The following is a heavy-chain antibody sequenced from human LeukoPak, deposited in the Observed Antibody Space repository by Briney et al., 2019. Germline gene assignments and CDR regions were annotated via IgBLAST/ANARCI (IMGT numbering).Heavy chain of an antibody. Sequence: GGSLRLSCAASGFTFSSYSMNWVRQAPGKGLEWVSAISSSSRYIYYADSVKGRFTISRDNAKNSLYLQLNSLKADDTAVYYCAKEGIAWSIDYWGQGTLVTVSS. CDR3: AKEGIAWSIDY. CDR2: ISSSSRYI. CDR1: GFTFSSYS. V-gene: IGHV3-21*01. J-gene: IGHJ4*02. D-gene: IGHD2-15*01.